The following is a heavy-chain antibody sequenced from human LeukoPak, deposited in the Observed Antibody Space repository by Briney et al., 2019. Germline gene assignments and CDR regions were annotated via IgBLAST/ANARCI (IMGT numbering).Heavy chain of an antibody. CDR1: GGSFSGYY. D-gene: IGHD6-6*01. V-gene: IGHV4-4*09. CDR3: ARPARNYYSYYMDV. Sequence: SETLSLTCAVYGGSFSGYYWSWIRQPPGKGLQWIGSIYTSGSANYNPSLKSRVTMSVDTSKNQFSLRLTSVTAADTAVYFCARPARNYYSYYMDVWGKGTTVTVSS. CDR2: IYTSGSA. J-gene: IGHJ6*03.